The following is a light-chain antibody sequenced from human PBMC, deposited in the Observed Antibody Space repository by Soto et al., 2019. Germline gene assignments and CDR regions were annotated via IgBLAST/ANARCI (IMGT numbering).Light chain of an antibody. CDR3: QHYNVYPWT. J-gene: IGKJ1*01. CDR1: QSISSNY. CDR2: GAS. Sequence: EIVLTQSPGTLSLSPGERATLSFRASQSISSNYFAWYQQKPGQSPRLLIYGASTRATGIPARFSGSGSGTEFTLSISSLQPDDFATYYCQHYNVYPWTFGQGTKVDIK. V-gene: IGKV3-20*01.